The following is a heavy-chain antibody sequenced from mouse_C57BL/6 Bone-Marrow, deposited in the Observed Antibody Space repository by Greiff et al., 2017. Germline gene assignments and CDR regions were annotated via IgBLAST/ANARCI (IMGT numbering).Heavy chain of an antibody. J-gene: IGHJ2*01. CDR1: GYTFTSYW. V-gene: IGHV1-64*01. CDR2: IHPNSGST. Sequence: QVQLQQPGAELVKPGASVKLSCKASGYTFTSYWMHWVKQRPGQGLEWIGMIHPNSGSTNYNEKFKSKATLTVDKSSSTAYMQLSSLTSEDSAVYYCASRFLRSYYFDYWGQGTTLTVSS. CDR3: ASRFLRSYYFDY. D-gene: IGHD1-1*01.